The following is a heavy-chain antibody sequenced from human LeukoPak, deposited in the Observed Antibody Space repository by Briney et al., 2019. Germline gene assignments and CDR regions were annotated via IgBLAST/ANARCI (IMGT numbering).Heavy chain of an antibody. Sequence: GGSLRLSCVASGFDFNTFGMHWVRQAPDTGLEWVAVISWDGSDKYYADSVKGRFTISRDNSKNTLYPQMDSLRSEDTGVYYCVRQAQEDYWGQGTLVTVSS. CDR1: GFDFNTFG. J-gene: IGHJ4*02. V-gene: IGHV3-30*03. CDR2: ISWDGSDK. CDR3: VRQAQEDY.